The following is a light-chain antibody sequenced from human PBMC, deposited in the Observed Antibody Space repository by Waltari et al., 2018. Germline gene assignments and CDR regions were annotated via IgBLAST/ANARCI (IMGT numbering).Light chain of an antibody. CDR1: QSINTY. Sequence: EIQMTQSPSTLSASVGDRVIITCRASQSINTYLNWYQQKSGKAPNVLLYGASSLRSGVPASFSGSGSGTDFTLTISSLQLEDCATYYCQQSSNTPPTFGQGTKVEVK. CDR2: GAS. J-gene: IGKJ1*01. V-gene: IGKV1-39*01. CDR3: QQSSNTPPT.